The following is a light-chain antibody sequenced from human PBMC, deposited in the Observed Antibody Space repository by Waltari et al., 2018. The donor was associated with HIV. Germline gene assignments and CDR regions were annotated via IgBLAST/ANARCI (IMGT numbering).Light chain of an antibody. CDR1: SSNIGSNY. V-gene: IGLV1-47*01. Sequence: QSVLTQPPSASGTPGQSVTISCSGSSSNIGSNYVYWYHQLPGTAPKLLIYRNNQRPSGVPDRFSGFKSGTSASLAISGLRSEDEADYYCAAWDDNLSGWVFGGGSKLTIL. CDR3: AAWDDNLSGWV. J-gene: IGLJ3*02. CDR2: RNN.